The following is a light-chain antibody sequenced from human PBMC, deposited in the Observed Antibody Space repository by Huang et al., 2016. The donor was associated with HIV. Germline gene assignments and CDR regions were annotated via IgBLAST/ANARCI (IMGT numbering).Light chain of an antibody. CDR1: QHINNW. Sequence: IQMTQSPSSVSASVGDRVTITCRASQHINNWLAWYQHKPGEAPKLLIYAASNLQRGVPSRFSGSGAGTQFSLSISSLQPEDSATYYCQQANIFPRGVTFGQGTRLE. V-gene: IGKV1D-12*01. J-gene: IGKJ5*01. CDR3: QQANIFPRGVT. CDR2: AAS.